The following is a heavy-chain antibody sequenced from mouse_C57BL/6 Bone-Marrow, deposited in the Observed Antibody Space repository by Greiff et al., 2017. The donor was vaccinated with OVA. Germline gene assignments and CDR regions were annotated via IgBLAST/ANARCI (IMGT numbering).Heavy chain of an antibody. CDR3: ARPITTVVADENYYAMDY. CDR2: ISSGGSYT. J-gene: IGHJ4*01. V-gene: IGHV5-6*02. D-gene: IGHD1-1*01. CDR1: GFTFSSYG. Sequence: EVKLVESGGDLVKPGGSLKLSCAASGFTFSSYGMSWVRQTPDKRLEWVATISSGGSYTYYPDSVKGRFTISRDNAKNTLYLQMSSLKSEDTAMYYCARPITTVVADENYYAMDYWGQGTSVTVAS.